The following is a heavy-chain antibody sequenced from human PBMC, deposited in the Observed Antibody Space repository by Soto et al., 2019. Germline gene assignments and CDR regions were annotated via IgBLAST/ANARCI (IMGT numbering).Heavy chain of an antibody. Sequence: EVQLVESGGGLVQSGGCLRLSCAASGYTVSSHDMHRVRQATGKGLEWVSTIGIAGDTYYPGSAKGRFTISRENAKNSLYLQMNSLRAGDTAVYYCARGRLSGYYYMDLWGKGTTVTVSS. D-gene: IGHD3-10*01. CDR2: IGIAGDT. V-gene: IGHV3-13*01. CDR1: GYTVSSHD. J-gene: IGHJ6*03. CDR3: ARGRLSGYYYMDL.